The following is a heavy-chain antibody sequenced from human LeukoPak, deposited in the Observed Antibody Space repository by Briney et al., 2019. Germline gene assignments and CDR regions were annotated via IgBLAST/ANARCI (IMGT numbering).Heavy chain of an antibody. V-gene: IGHV3-23*01. CDR1: GFTFNSAW. Sequence: PGGSLRLSCAASGFTFNSAWMSWVRQAPGKGLEWVSAISGSGGSTYYADSVKGRFTISRDNSKNTLYLQMNSLRAEDTAVYYCAKVIRVGATIFDGLDYWGQGTLVTVSS. CDR3: AKVIRVGATIFDGLDY. J-gene: IGHJ4*02. CDR2: ISGSGGST. D-gene: IGHD1-26*01.